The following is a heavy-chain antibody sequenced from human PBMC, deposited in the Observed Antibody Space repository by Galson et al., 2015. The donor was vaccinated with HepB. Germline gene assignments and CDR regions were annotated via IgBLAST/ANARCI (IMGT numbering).Heavy chain of an antibody. D-gene: IGHD3-16*01. Sequence: SLRLSCAVSGFIFSTYGMHWVRQAPGKGLEWVSPISSSSTYIYYADSVKGRFTISRDNAKNSVYLQMNSLRGEDTAVYYCAREWGGYSYYMDVWGKGTTVTVSS. J-gene: IGHJ6*03. CDR3: AREWGGYSYYMDV. CDR1: GFIFSTYG. V-gene: IGHV3-21*01. CDR2: ISSSSTYI.